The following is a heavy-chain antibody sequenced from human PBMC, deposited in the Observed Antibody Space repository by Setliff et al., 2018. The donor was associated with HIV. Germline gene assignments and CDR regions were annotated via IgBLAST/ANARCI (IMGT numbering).Heavy chain of an antibody. CDR1: GFTFSSYA. CDR3: ARVDFWSGHAFYMDV. D-gene: IGHD3-3*01. J-gene: IGHJ6*03. Sequence: GGSLRLSCAASGFTFSSYAMSWVRQAPGKGLEWVSAISGGGGGTYDADSVKGRFTISRDNSKNTLYLQMNGLRAEETAVYYCARVDFWSGHAFYMDVWGKGTTVTVSS. V-gene: IGHV3-23*01. CDR2: ISGGGGGT.